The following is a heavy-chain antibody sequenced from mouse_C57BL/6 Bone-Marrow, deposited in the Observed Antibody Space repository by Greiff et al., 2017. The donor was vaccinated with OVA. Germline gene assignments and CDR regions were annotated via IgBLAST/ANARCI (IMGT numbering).Heavy chain of an antibody. CDR1: GYTFTSYW. Sequence: QVQLQQPGAELVIPGASVKLSCKASGYTFTSYWMHWVKQRPGQGLEWIGEIDPSDSYTNYNQKFKGKSTLTVDKSSSTAYMQLSSLTSEDSAVYYCARGGYSNTWFAYWGQGTLVTVSA. J-gene: IGHJ3*01. V-gene: IGHV1-69*01. CDR3: ARGGYSNTWFAY. CDR2: IDPSDSYT. D-gene: IGHD2-5*01.